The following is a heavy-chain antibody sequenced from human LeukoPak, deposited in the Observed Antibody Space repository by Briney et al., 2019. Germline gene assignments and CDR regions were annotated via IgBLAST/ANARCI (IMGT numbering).Heavy chain of an antibody. J-gene: IGHJ4*02. Sequence: GGSLRLSCAASGFTFNIYWMSWVRQAPGKGPEWVANIKDTGSETYYVDGVKARFTISRDNARNSVYFPMNSLRVEDTAVYYCARDDFEGGYTSADLFDCWGQGTLVTVSS. CDR1: GFTFNIYW. V-gene: IGHV3-7*01. CDR2: IKDTGSET. CDR3: ARDDFEGGYTSADLFDC. D-gene: IGHD5-18*01.